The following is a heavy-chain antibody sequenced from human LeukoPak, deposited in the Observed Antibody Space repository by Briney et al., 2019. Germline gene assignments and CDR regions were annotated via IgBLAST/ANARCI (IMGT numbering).Heavy chain of an antibody. Sequence: SQTLSLTCTVSGGSISSGDYYWSWIRQPPGKGLEWIGYIYYSGSTYYNPSLKSRVTISVDTSKNQFSLKLSSVTAADTAVYYCARVSSSSSNYYYGMDVWGQGTTVTVSS. CDR1: GGSISSGDYY. V-gene: IGHV4-30-4*01. J-gene: IGHJ6*02. CDR3: ARVSSSSSNYYYGMDV. D-gene: IGHD6-6*01. CDR2: IYYSGST.